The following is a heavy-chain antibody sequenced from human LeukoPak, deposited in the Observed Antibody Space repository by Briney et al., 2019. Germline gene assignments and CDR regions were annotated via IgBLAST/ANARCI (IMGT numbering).Heavy chain of an antibody. V-gene: IGHV3-48*03. CDR1: GFTFSSYE. J-gene: IGHJ6*02. CDR2: ISSSGSTI. Sequence: GGSLRLSCAASGFTFSSYEMNWVRQAPGKGLEWVSYISSSGSTIYYADSVKGRFTISRDNAKNSLYLQMNSLRAEDTAVYYCARGALVVRGVGYYYGMDVWGQGTTVTVS. D-gene: IGHD3-10*01. CDR3: ARGALVVRGVGYYYGMDV.